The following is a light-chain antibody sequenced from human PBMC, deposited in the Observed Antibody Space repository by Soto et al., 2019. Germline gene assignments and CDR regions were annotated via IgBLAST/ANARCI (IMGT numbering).Light chain of an antibody. CDR1: QSLLHSNGYNY. V-gene: IGKV2-28*01. J-gene: IGKJ1*01. CDR3: QQRSSWPWT. Sequence: DIVMTQSPLSLPVTPGEPASISCRSSQSLLHSNGYNYLDWYLQKPGQSPQLLIYDASNRATGIPVRFSGSGSGTDYTLTITNFEPEDFAIYYCQQRSSWPWTFGQGTKVDIK. CDR2: DAS.